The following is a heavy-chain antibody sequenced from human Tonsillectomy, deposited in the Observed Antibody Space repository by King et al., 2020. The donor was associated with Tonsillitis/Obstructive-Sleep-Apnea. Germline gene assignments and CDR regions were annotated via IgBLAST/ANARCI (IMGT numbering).Heavy chain of an antibody. CDR1: GFIFSSYS. V-gene: IGHV3-21*01. Sequence: VQLVESGGGLVKPGGSLRLSCAASGFIFSSYSMNWVRQAPGKGLEWVSSISSSSSYIYYADSAKGRFIISRDNAKNSLYLQMNSLRAEDTAVYYCAKAVDYIYSDAFAICGQGTMVTVSS. D-gene: IGHD4-11*01. CDR3: AKAVDYIYSDAFAI. J-gene: IGHJ3*02. CDR2: ISSSSSYI.